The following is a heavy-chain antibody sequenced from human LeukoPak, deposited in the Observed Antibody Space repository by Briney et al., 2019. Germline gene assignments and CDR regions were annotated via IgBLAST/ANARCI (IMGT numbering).Heavy chain of an antibody. D-gene: IGHD5-12*01. CDR1: GGSISSYY. V-gene: IGHV4-34*01. Sequence: SETLSLTCTVSGGSISSYYWSWIRQPPGKGPEWIGEINHSGSTNYNPSLKSRVTISVDTSKNQFSLKLSSVTAADTAVYYCARAYSGYDSGVDYWGQGTLVTVSS. CDR2: INHSGST. J-gene: IGHJ4*02. CDR3: ARAYSGYDSGVDY.